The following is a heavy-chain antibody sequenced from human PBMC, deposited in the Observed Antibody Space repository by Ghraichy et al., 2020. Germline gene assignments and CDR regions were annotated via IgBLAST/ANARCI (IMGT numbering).Heavy chain of an antibody. V-gene: IGHV3-74*01. CDR3: ASPVAGTRNAFDI. CDR1: GFTFNSYW. Sequence: GGSLRLSCAASGFTFNSYWMHWVRQAPGKGLVWVSRINSDGSSTNYADSVKGRFTISRDNAKNTLYLQMSSLRAEDTAVYYCASPVAGTRNAFDIWGQGTMVTVSS. CDR2: INSDGSST. D-gene: IGHD6-19*01. J-gene: IGHJ3*02.